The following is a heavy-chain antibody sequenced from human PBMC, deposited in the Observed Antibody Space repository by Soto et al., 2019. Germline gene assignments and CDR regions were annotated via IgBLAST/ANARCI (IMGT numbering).Heavy chain of an antibody. V-gene: IGHV3-33*01. CDR1: GLTFSSYG. Sequence: PGGSLRLSCAASGLTFSSYGMHWVRQAPGKGLEWVAVIWYDGSNKYYADSVKGRFTISRDNSKNTLYLQMNSLRAEDTAVYYCARDWRRMIVGATQAFDIWGQGTMVTVSS. D-gene: IGHD1-26*01. CDR2: IWYDGSNK. J-gene: IGHJ3*02. CDR3: ARDWRRMIVGATQAFDI.